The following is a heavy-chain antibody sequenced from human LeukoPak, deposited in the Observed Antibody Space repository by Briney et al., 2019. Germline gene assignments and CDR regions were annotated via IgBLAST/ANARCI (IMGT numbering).Heavy chain of an antibody. CDR2: ISSSSSYI. CDR3: ARGYDQPRRGYAGY. J-gene: IGHJ4*02. Sequence: TGGSLRLSCAASGFTFSSYAMSWVRQAPGKGLEWVSSISSSSSYIYYADSVKGRFTISRDNAKNSLYLQMNSLRAEDTAVYYCARGYDQPRRGYAGYWGQGTLVTVSS. V-gene: IGHV3-21*01. CDR1: GFTFSSYA. D-gene: IGHD2-2*01.